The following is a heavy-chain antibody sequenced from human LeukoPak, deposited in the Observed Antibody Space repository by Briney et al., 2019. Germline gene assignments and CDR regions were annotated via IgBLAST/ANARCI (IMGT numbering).Heavy chain of an antibody. D-gene: IGHD2-15*01. Sequence: PGGSLRLSCAASGFTFSSYAMSWVRQAPGKGLEWVSAISGSGGSTYYADSVKGRFTISRDNSENTMHLQMNSLRAEDTAVYYCVRDRRSGAFSVDACDIWGQGTMVIVSS. CDR2: ISGSGGST. J-gene: IGHJ3*02. CDR1: GFTFSSYA. CDR3: VRDRRSGAFSVDACDI. V-gene: IGHV3-23*01.